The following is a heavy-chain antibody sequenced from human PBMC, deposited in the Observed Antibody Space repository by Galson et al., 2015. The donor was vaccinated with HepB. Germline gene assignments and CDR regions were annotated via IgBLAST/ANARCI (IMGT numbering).Heavy chain of an antibody. D-gene: IGHD1-26*01. Sequence: QSGAEVKKPGESLKISCKGSGYRFTSYWIGWVRQMPGKGLEWMGSIYPGDSDRRYSPSFQGPVTISADKSISTAYLQWSSLKASDTAMYYCARLCCGRYPDFDIWGQGTMVTVSS. CDR3: ARLCCGRYPDFDI. V-gene: IGHV5-51*03. J-gene: IGHJ3*02. CDR1: GYRFTSYW. CDR2: IYPGDSDR.